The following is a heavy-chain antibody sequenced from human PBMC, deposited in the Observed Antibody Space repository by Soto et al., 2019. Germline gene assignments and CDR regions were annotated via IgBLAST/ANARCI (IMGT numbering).Heavy chain of an antibody. CDR1: GGSISSYY. CDR2: IYYSGST. J-gene: IGHJ4*02. Sequence: ETLSLTCTVSGGSISSYYWSWIRQPPGKGLEWIGYIYYSGSTNYNPSLKSRVTISVDTSKNQFSLKLSSVTAADTAVYYCARVGRDSSGYYAYYFDYWGQGTLVTVSS. D-gene: IGHD3-22*01. CDR3: ARVGRDSSGYYAYYFDY. V-gene: IGHV4-59*01.